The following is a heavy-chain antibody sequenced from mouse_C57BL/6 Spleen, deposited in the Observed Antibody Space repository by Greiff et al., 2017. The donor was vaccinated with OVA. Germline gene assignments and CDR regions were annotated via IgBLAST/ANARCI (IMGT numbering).Heavy chain of an antibody. CDR1: GYTFTDYN. J-gene: IGHJ1*03. D-gene: IGHD2-1*01. CDR3: AKIYYGLEGYFDV. Sequence: EVKLQESGPELVKPGASVKMSCKASGYTFTDYNMHWVKQSHGKSLEWIGYINPNNGGTSYNQKFKGKATLTVNKSSSTAYMELRSLTSEDSAVYFCAKIYYGLEGYFDVWGTGTTVTVSS. CDR2: INPNNGGT. V-gene: IGHV1-22*01.